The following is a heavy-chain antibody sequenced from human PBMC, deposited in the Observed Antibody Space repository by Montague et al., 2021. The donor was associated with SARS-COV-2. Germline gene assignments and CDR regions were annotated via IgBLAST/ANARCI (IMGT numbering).Heavy chain of an antibody. V-gene: IGHV2-70*11. CDR3: ARMRIAAAGSPSDI. Sequence: PALAKPTQTLTQTCTFSGFSLSTSGMCVSWIRQPPGKALEWLARIDWDDDKYYSTSLKTRLTISKDTSKNQVVLTMTNMDPVDTATYYCARMRIAAAGSPSDIWGQGTMVTVSS. CDR1: GFSLSTSGMC. J-gene: IGHJ3*02. CDR2: IDWDDDK. D-gene: IGHD6-13*01.